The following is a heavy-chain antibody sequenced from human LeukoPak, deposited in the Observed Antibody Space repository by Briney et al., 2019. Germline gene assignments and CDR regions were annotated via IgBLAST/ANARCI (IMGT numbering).Heavy chain of an antibody. Sequence: ASVKVSCKASGYTFTGYYMHWVRQAPGQGLEWMGWINPNSGGTNYAQRFQGRVTMTRDTSISTAYMELSRLRSDDTAVYYCASPSSSWYLDAFDIWGQGTMVTVSS. CDR3: ASPSSSWYLDAFDI. D-gene: IGHD6-13*01. J-gene: IGHJ3*02. CDR2: INPNSGGT. CDR1: GYTFTGYY. V-gene: IGHV1-2*02.